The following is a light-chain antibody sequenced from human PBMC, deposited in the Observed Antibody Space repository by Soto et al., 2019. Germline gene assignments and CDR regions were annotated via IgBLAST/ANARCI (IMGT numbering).Light chain of an antibody. CDR2: EVS. CDR3: TSYAGSNNFFYV. V-gene: IGLV2-8*01. Sequence: QSLLTQPPSASGSPGQSVTISCTGTSSDVGGYNYVSWYQQHPGKAPKLMIYEVSKRPSGVPDRFSGSKSGNTASLTVSGLQAEDEADYYCTSYAGSNNFFYVFGTGTKVTVL. CDR1: SSDVGGYNY. J-gene: IGLJ1*01.